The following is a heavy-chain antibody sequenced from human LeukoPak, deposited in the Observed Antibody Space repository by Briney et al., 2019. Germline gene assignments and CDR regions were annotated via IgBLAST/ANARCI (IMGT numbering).Heavy chain of an antibody. CDR1: GGSLSSGCYS. J-gene: IGHJ3*02. Sequence: SETLSLTCGVSGGSLSSGCYSWSWLRQPPGTGLEWDGYIYYSGNTYYNPSRKSRVTIAVDTSKNQFSLKLSSVTAADSAVYCCERGIVGAHDAFDIWGQGTLVTVSS. CDR2: IYYSGNT. V-gene: IGHV4-30-4*07. CDR3: ERGIVGAHDAFDI. D-gene: IGHD1-26*01.